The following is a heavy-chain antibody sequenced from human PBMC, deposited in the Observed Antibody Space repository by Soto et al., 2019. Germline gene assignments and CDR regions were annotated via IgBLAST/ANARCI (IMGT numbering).Heavy chain of an antibody. CDR2: IYRTGST. V-gene: IGHV4-4*02. CDR3: ASRDPGTSVDY. D-gene: IGHD1-7*01. Sequence: PSETLSLTCAVSGGSFTSNNWWTWVRQPPGQGLEWIGEIYRTGSTNYNPSLKSRVTISLDKSENQLSLKVTSLTAADTAVYYCASRDPGTSVDYWGQGTLVTV. CDR1: GGSFTSNNW. J-gene: IGHJ4*02.